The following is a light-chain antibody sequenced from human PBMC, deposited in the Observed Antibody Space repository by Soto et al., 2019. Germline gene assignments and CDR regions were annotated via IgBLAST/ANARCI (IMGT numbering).Light chain of an antibody. CDR3: QQYGSSPLT. Sequence: TLSLSPGERATLSCRASQSVSSSYLAWYQQKPGQAPRLLIYGASSRATGIPDRFSGSGSGTDFTLTISRPEPEDFAVYYCQQYGSSPLTFGGGTKVDIK. CDR2: GAS. V-gene: IGKV3-20*01. CDR1: QSVSSSY. J-gene: IGKJ4*01.